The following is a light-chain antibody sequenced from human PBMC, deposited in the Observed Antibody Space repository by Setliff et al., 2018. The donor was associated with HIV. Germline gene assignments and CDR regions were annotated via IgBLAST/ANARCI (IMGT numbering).Light chain of an antibody. CDR1: QVISSY. Sequence: AIRMTQSPTSLSASTGDRVTITCRASQVISSYLAWYQQKPGKAPKLLIYAASTLQSGVPSRFNGSVSGTDFTLSISCLQSEDFATYYCQQYYSYPLTFGGGTKVDIK. V-gene: IGKV1-8*01. CDR3: QQYYSYPLT. J-gene: IGKJ4*01. CDR2: AAS.